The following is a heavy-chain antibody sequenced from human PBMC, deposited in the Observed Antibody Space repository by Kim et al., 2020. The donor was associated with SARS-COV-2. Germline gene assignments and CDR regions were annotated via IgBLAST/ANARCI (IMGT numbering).Heavy chain of an antibody. D-gene: IGHD6-13*01. Sequence: SVKVSCKASGGTFSSYAISWVRQAPGQGLEWMGGIIPIFGTANYAQKFQGRVTITADESTSTAYMELSSLRSEDTAVYYCARPRRPYSSSWYYFDYWGQGTLVTVSS. V-gene: IGHV1-69*13. CDR2: IIPIFGTA. CDR3: ARPRRPYSSSWYYFDY. J-gene: IGHJ4*02. CDR1: GGTFSSYA.